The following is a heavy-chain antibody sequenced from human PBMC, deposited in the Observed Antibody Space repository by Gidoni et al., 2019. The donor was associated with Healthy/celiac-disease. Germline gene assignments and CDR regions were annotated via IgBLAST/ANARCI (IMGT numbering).Heavy chain of an antibody. CDR3: ARRGPITGTHWFDP. J-gene: IGHJ5*02. V-gene: IGHV4-59*01. CDR1: GGSISSYY. CDR2: IYYSGST. Sequence: QVQLQESGPGLVKPSETLSLTCTVSGGSISSYYWSWIRQPPGKGLEWIGYIYYSGSTNYNPSLKSRVTISVDTSKNQFSLKLSSVTAADTAVYYCARRGPITGTHWFDPWGQGTLVTVSS. D-gene: IGHD1-7*01.